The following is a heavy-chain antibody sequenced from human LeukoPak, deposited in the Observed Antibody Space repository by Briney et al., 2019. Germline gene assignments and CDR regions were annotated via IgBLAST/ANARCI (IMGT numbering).Heavy chain of an antibody. CDR1: GFTFSSYG. CDR2: IWYDGSNK. V-gene: IGHV3-33*06. CDR3: AKARSGISDY. Sequence: GRSLRLSCAASGFTFSSYGMHWVRQAPGKGLQWVAVIWYDGSNKYYADSVKGRFTISRDNSKNTLYLQMNSLRAEDTAVYYCAKARSGISDYWGQGTLVTVSS. D-gene: IGHD3-10*01. J-gene: IGHJ4*02.